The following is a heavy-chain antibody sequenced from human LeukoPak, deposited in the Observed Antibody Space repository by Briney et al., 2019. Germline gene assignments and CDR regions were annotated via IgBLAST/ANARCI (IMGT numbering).Heavy chain of an antibody. J-gene: IGHJ4*02. CDR2: ISGSGSPT. Sequence: GGSLRLSCAASGFTLSSYEMNWVRQAPGKGREWVSFISGSGSPTYYADSVRGRFTISRESAKNSLFLQMNSLRAEDTAVYYCARDMTWGSGSYFDYWGQGILVTVSS. CDR3: ARDMTWGSGSYFDY. CDR1: GFTLSSYE. V-gene: IGHV3-48*03. D-gene: IGHD3-10*01.